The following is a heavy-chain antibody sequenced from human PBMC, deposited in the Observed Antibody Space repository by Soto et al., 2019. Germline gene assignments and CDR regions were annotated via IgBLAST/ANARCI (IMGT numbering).Heavy chain of an antibody. J-gene: IGHJ4*02. Sequence: QVQLQESGPGLVKPSQTLSLTCTVSGGSISSGGYYWSWIRQHPGKGLEWIGYIYYSGSTYYNPSLKSRVTISVDTSKNQFSLKVSSVTAADTAVYYCARGSYSYGFFDYWGQGTLVTVSS. CDR2: IYYSGST. CDR1: GGSISSGGYY. CDR3: ARGSYSYGFFDY. V-gene: IGHV4-31*03. D-gene: IGHD5-18*01.